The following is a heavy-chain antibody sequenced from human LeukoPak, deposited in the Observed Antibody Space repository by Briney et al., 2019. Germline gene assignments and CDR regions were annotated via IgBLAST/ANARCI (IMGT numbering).Heavy chain of an antibody. CDR1: GFTVSTNC. D-gene: IGHD5-18*01. V-gene: IGHV3-53*04. J-gene: IGHJ4*02. Sequence: QPGGSLRLSCAASGFTVSTNCMTWVRQAPGKGLEWVQAIYSGGTTYYADSVMGRFTISRHNSRNTLYLQMNSLRAEDAAVYYCARVDTVMAYYFDLWGQGTLVTVSS. CDR2: IYSGGTT. CDR3: ARVDTVMAYYFDL.